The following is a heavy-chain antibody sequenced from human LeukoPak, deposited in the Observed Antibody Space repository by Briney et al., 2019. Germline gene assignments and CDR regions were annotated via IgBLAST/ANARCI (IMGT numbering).Heavy chain of an antibody. CDR1: GGSITSSSYY. Sequence: SETLSLTCTISGGSITSSSYYWSWLRQSPGKGLEWIGSIYYSGSTYYNPSLKSRVTISVDTSKNQFSLKLSSVTAADTAVYYCARDGPAVAGMRSFDYWGQGTLVTVSS. V-gene: IGHV4-39*07. CDR3: ARDGPAVAGMRSFDY. J-gene: IGHJ4*02. D-gene: IGHD6-19*01. CDR2: IYYSGST.